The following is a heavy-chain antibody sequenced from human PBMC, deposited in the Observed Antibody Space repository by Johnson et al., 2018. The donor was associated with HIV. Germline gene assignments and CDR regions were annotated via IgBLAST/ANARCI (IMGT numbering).Heavy chain of an antibody. CDR2: IGTAGDT. D-gene: IGHD3-3*01. CDR3: ARGMYYNFWSGYGIRWDACDI. CDR1: GFTFSSYD. Sequence: EVQLVESGGGLVQPGGSLRLSCAASGFTFSSYDMHWVRQATGKGLEWVSAIGTAGDTYYPGSVKGRFTISREDAKSSLYLQMNSLRAGDTAVYYCARGMYYNFWSGYGIRWDACDIWGQGTMVTVSS. J-gene: IGHJ3*02. V-gene: IGHV3-13*01.